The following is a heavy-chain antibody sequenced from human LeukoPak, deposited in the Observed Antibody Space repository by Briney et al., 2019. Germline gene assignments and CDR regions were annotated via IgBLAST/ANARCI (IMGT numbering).Heavy chain of an antibody. CDR3: ARGRPHTSNLDY. CDR1: GGSFSVYY. Sequence: SQTLSLTCAVYGGSFSVYYGSWIRQPPGKALEWSGEINHSGSTNYNPSIKSRVAISVDTSKNQFSLELSSVTAADTAVYYCARGRPHTSNLDYWGQGTLVTVSS. CDR2: INHSGST. V-gene: IGHV4-34*01. J-gene: IGHJ4*02.